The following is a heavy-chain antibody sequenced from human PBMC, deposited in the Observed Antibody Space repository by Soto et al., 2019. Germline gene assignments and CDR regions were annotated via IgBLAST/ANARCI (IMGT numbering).Heavy chain of an antibody. J-gene: IGHJ4*02. CDR3: AGLYPYGSSGYHINY. V-gene: IGHV4-39*01. CDR2: IYYLGDT. CDR1: GGSITSSSSY. D-gene: IGHD3-22*01. Sequence: SETLSLTCTVSGGSITSSSSYWGWIRQPPGKGLEWVGSIYYLGDTYYNPSLGSRVTISVDTSKNQFSLKLRSVTAADTAVFYCAGLYPYGSSGYHINYWGQGTLVTVSS.